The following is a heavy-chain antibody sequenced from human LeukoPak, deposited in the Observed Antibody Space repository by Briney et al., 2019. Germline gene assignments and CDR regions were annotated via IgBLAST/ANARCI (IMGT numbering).Heavy chain of an antibody. CDR2: FDSEDGET. D-gene: IGHD3-16*01. J-gene: IGHJ4*02. V-gene: IGHV1-24*01. CDR3: ATDQVRAGGSSVYFDY. CDR1: GYTLTELS. Sequence: ASVKVSCKVSGYTLTELSMHWVRQAPGKGLEWMGGFDSEDGETIYAQKFQGRVTMTEDTSTDTAYMELSSLRSEDTAVYYCATDQVRAGGSSVYFDYWGQGTPVTVSS.